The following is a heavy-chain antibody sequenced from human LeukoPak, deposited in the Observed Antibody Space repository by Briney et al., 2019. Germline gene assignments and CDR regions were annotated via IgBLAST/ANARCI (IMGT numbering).Heavy chain of an antibody. CDR2: ISSSASTT. CDR3: AREDGGDTFDI. CDR1: GFTFSSYE. D-gene: IGHD2-15*01. V-gene: IGHV3-48*03. Sequence: GGSLRLSCAASGFTFSSYEMNWVRQAPGKGLEWVSYISSSASTTYYADSVKGRFTISRDNAKNSLYLQMNSLRAEDTAVYYCAREDGGDTFDIWGQGTVVTVS. J-gene: IGHJ3*02.